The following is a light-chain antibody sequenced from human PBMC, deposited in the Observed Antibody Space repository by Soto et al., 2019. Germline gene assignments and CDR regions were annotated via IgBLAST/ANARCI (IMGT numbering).Light chain of an antibody. CDR2: GAS. V-gene: IGKV3D-15*01. CDR3: HQYNNWPPWT. Sequence: EIVLTQSPGTLSLSPVERATLSCMASQSVSSNYLAWYQKRPGRAPRLLIYGASSRDTGIPARFSGSGSGTEFTLTISSLQSEDFAVYYCHQYNNWPPWTFGQGTKVDIK. J-gene: IGKJ1*01. CDR1: QSVSSN.